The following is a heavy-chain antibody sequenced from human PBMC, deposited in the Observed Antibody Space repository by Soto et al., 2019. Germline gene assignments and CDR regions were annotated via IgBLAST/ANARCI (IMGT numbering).Heavy chain of an antibody. CDR1: GFIFRNDY. CDR3: ARDVWFSLDS. V-gene: IGHV3-7*03. D-gene: IGHD3-9*01. J-gene: IGHJ4*02. Sequence: GGALRRTSGASGFIFRNDYTSWVRQAPGKGLEWVAKTNKDGSEAYYVDSLEGRFTISRDNAKNLLFLEMKSLRVDDTAVYYCARDVWFSLDSWGRGTLVTVCS. CDR2: TNKDGSEA.